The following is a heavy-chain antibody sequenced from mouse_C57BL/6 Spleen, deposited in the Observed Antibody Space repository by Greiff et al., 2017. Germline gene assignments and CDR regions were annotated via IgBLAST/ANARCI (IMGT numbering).Heavy chain of an antibody. V-gene: IGHV5-4*03. Sequence: EVKLTESGGGLVKPGGSLKLSCAASGFTFSSYAMSWVRQTPEKRLEWVATISDGGSYTYYPDNVKGRFTISRDNAKNNLYLQMSHLKSEDTAMYYCARVYDYDYWYFDVWGTGTTVTVSS. CDR2: ISDGGSYT. CDR1: GFTFSSYA. D-gene: IGHD2-4*01. J-gene: IGHJ1*03. CDR3: ARVYDYDYWYFDV.